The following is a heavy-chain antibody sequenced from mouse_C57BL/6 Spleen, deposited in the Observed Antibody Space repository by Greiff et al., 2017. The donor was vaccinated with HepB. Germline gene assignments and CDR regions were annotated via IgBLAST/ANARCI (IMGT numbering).Heavy chain of an antibody. V-gene: IGHV1-82*01. D-gene: IGHD2-1*01. CDR2: IYPGDGVT. J-gene: IGHJ4*01. CDR1: GYAFSSSW. CDR3: ARGGGNYDYYAFGY. Sequence: QVQLQQPGPELVKPGASVKISCKASGYAFSSSWMNWVKQRPGKGLEWIGRIYPGDGVTNYNGKFKGKATLTADKSSSTAYMQLSSLTSEDSAVYFCARGGGNYDYYAFGYWGQGTSVTVAS.